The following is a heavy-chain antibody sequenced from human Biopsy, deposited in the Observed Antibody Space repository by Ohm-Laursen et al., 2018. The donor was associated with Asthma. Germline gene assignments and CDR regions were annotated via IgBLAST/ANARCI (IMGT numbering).Heavy chain of an antibody. J-gene: IGHJ4*02. CDR3: AREGVAGTHIED. D-gene: IGHD6-19*01. CDR1: RFTYE. V-gene: IGHV3-30-3*01. Sequence: SLRLSCAATRFTYEMHWVRQAPGKGLEWVAVISYDGSSVYYADSVKGRFTISRDNSKNTLSLQMNSLTAEDTAVYYCAREGVAGTHIEDWGQGTLVTVSS. CDR2: ISYDGSSV.